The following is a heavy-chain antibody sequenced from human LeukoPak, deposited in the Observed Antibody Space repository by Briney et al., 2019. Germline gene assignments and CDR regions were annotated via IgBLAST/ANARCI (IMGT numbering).Heavy chain of an antibody. D-gene: IGHD2-2*01. CDR2: ISSSSSTI. V-gene: IGHV3-48*01. CDR1: GFTFSSYS. CDR3: ARESDIVVVPAALDY. Sequence: GGSLRLSCAASGFTFSSYSMNWVRQAPGKGLEWVSYISSSSSTICYADSVKGRFTISRDNAKNSLYLQMNSLRAEDTAVYYCARESDIVVVPAALDYWGQGTLVTVSS. J-gene: IGHJ4*02.